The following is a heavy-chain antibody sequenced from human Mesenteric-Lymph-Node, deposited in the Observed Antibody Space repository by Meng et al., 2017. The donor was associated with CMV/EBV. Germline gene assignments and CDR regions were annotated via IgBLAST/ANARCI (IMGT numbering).Heavy chain of an antibody. CDR3: ARRPHYDPGFDY. D-gene: IGHD3-3*01. CDR1: GGSISSSSYY. V-gene: IGHV4-39*01. Sequence: GSLRLSCTVSGGSISSSSYYWGWIRQPPGKGLEWIGIIYYSGSTYYNPSLKSRVTISVDTSKNQFSLNLGSVTAADTAVYYCARRPHYDPGFDYWGQGTLVTVSS. J-gene: IGHJ4*02. CDR2: IYYSGST.